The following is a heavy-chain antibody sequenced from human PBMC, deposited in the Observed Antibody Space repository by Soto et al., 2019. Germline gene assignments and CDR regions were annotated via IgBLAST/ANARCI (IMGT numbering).Heavy chain of an antibody. CDR1: GLTFSDYY. Sequence: QGQLVEAGGGLVKPGGSLRLSCAASGLTFSDYYMSWIRQAPGEGLEWVSYISGSSTYADYADSVKGRFTISRDKARNSLYLQMNSLRAEDTAVYYCAREATGNGMDVWGQGTTVTVSS. J-gene: IGHJ6*02. CDR3: AREATGNGMDV. CDR2: ISGSSTYA. D-gene: IGHD6-13*01. V-gene: IGHV3-11*06.